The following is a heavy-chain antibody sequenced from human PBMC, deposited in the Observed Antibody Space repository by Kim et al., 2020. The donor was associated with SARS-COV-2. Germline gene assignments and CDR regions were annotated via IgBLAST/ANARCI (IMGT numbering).Heavy chain of an antibody. CDR1: GGSISSYY. CDR2: IYYSGST. J-gene: IGHJ3*02. CDR3: ARANKQPYAFDI. V-gene: IGHV4-59*01. D-gene: IGHD6-13*01. Sequence: SETLSLTCTVSGGSISSYYWSWIRQPPGKGLEWIGYIYYSGSTNYNPSLKSRVTISVDTSKNQFSLKLSSVTAADTAVYYCARANKQPYAFDIWGQGTMVTVSS.